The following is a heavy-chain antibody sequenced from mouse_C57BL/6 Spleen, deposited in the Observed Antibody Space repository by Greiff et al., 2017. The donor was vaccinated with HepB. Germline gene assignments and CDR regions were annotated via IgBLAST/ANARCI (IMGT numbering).Heavy chain of an antibody. J-gene: IGHJ2*01. V-gene: IGHV1-54*01. CDR3: ARSGGSSYPYYFDY. Sequence: VKLLESGAELVRPGTSVKVSCKASGYAFTNYLIEWVKQRPGQGLEWIGVINPGSGGTNYNEKFKGKATLTADKSSSTAYMQLSSLTSEDSAVYFCARSGGSSYPYYFDYWGQGTTLTVSS. CDR2: INPGSGGT. D-gene: IGHD1-1*01. CDR1: GYAFTNYL.